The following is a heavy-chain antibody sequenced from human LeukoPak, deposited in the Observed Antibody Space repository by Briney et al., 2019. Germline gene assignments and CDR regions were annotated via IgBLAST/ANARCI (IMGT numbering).Heavy chain of an antibody. Sequence: ASVKVSCKASGYTFTGYYMHWVRQAPGQGLEWMGRINPNSGGTNYAQKFQGRVTMTRDTSISTAYMELSGLRSDDTAVYYCARDRSLAKWELLRAIDYWGQGTLVTVSS. V-gene: IGHV1-2*06. CDR1: GYTFTGYY. J-gene: IGHJ4*02. D-gene: IGHD1-26*01. CDR3: ARDRSLAKWELLRAIDY. CDR2: INPNSGGT.